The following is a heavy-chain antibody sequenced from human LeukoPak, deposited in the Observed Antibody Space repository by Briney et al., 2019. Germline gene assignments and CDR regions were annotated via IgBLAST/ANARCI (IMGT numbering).Heavy chain of an antibody. Sequence: GGSLRLSCAASGFTFSSYAMSWVRQAPGKGLEWVSAISGSGGSTYYADSVKGRFTISRDNSKNTLYLQMNSLRAEDTAVYYCARAPPYVAAAGTSGMDVWGQGTTVTVSS. J-gene: IGHJ6*02. CDR3: ARAPPYVAAAGTSGMDV. V-gene: IGHV3-23*01. D-gene: IGHD6-13*01. CDR1: GFTFSSYA. CDR2: ISGSGGST.